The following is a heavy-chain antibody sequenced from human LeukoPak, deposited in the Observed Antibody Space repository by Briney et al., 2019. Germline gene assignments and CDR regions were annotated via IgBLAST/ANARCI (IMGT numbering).Heavy chain of an antibody. J-gene: IGHJ6*02. CDR3: AKNEGKDYDFWSGTHLWYYYYGMDV. CDR2: ISGSGGST. Sequence: GGSLRLSCAASGFTFSDYSMTWIRQAPGKGLEWVSAISGSGGSTYYADSVKGRFTISRDNSKNTLYLQMNSLRAEDTAVYYCAKNEGKDYDFWSGTHLWYYYYGMDVWGQGTTVTVSS. V-gene: IGHV3-23*01. CDR1: GFTFSDYS. D-gene: IGHD3-3*01.